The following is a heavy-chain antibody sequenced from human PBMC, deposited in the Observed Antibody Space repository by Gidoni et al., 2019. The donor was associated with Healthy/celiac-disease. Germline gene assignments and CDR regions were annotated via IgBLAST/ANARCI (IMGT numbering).Heavy chain of an antibody. Sequence: QLQLQESGPGLVKPSETLSLTCTVSGGSISSSMYYWGWIRQPPGKGLEWIGSIYYSGSTYYNPSLKSRVTISVDTSKNQFSLKLSSVTAADTAVYYCARHPPDVWGSYRSNWFDPWGQGTLVTVSS. CDR3: ARHPPDVWGSYRSNWFDP. CDR2: IYYSGST. V-gene: IGHV4-39*01. CDR1: GGSISSSMYY. J-gene: IGHJ5*02. D-gene: IGHD3-16*02.